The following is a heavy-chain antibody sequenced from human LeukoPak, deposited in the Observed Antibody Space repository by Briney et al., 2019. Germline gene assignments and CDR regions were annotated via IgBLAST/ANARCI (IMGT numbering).Heavy chain of an antibody. Sequence: GGSLRLSCAASGFTFSSYGMSWVRQAPGKGLEWVAFIRSRAYEGTVAYAASVKGRFTMSRDTSKNIAYLQMNSLKSEDTAIYYCTRDMYDSSGYPFDYWGRGTLVTVSS. V-gene: IGHV3-49*04. CDR1: GFTFSSYG. CDR2: IRSRAYEGTV. J-gene: IGHJ4*02. D-gene: IGHD3-22*01. CDR3: TRDMYDSSGYPFDY.